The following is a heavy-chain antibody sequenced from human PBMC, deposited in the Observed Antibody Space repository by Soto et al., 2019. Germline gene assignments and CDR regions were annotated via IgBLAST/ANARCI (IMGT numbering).Heavy chain of an antibody. CDR1: GYTFTSYD. CDR2: LKPNGGDT. D-gene: IGHD7-27*01. Sequence: QVQLVQSGAEVKKPGASVKVSCKASGYTFTSYDINWVRQANGQGLEWMGWLKPNGGDTVYAQNFQGRVTLTRNTSTATAYMELTSLTSADTAVYFCARNPTETGTFEYWGQGTPVTVSS. J-gene: IGHJ4*02. CDR3: ARNPTETGTFEY. V-gene: IGHV1-8*01.